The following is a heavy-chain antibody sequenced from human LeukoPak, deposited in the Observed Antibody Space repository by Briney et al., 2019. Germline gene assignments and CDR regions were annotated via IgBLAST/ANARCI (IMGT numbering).Heavy chain of an antibody. CDR1: GGSISSGSYY. D-gene: IGHD6-6*01. J-gene: IGHJ2*01. CDR3: ARRSREYTNWYFDL. Sequence: SETLSLTCTVSGGSISSGSYYWSWIRQPPGKGLEWIGEINHSGSTNYKPSLKSRVTISVDTSKNQFSLKLNSVTAADTAVYYCARRSREYTNWYFDLWGRGTLVTVSS. CDR2: INHSGST. V-gene: IGHV4-39*07.